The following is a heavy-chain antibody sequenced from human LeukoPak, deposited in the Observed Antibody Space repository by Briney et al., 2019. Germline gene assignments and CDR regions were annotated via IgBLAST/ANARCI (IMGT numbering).Heavy chain of an antibody. CDR2: NYTGGST. CDR3: ARTFWVSYYYYYMDV. CDR1: GGSISSYY. V-gene: IGHV4-4*09. J-gene: IGHJ6*03. D-gene: IGHD3-16*01. Sequence: SETLTLTCTVSGGSISSYYWSWIRQPPGKGLEWIGYNYTGGSTNYNPSLKSRVTISVDTSKNQFSLKLSSVTAADTAVYYCARTFWVSYYYYYMDVWGKGTTVTVSS.